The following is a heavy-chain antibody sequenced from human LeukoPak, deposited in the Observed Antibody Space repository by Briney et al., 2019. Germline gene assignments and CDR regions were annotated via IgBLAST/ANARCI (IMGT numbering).Heavy chain of an antibody. J-gene: IGHJ4*02. CDR2: FDPEDGET. CDR1: GYTLTELS. D-gene: IGHD3-22*01. V-gene: IGHV1-24*01. CDR3: ATGHRVVTNFDY. Sequence: ASVKVSCKVSGYTLTELSMHWVRQAPGKGLEWMGGFDPEDGETIYPQKFQGRVTMTEDTSTDTAYMELSSLRSEDTAVYYCATGHRVVTNFDYWGQGTLVTVSS.